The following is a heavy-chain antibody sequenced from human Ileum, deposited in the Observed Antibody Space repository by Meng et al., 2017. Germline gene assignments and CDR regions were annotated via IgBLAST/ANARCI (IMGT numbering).Heavy chain of an antibody. CDR1: GYTFSDYI. J-gene: IGHJ4*02. CDR3: TRSRERVNDY. V-gene: IGHV1-2*02. D-gene: IGHD3-10*01. Sequence: ASVKVSCKASGYTFSDYIIHWVRQAPGQGLEWVAWINPNSGGTKYAQKFQGRVTMTRDTSISTAYMDLSNLRSDDTAVYYCTRSRERVNDYWGQGTLVTGSS. CDR2: INPNSGGT.